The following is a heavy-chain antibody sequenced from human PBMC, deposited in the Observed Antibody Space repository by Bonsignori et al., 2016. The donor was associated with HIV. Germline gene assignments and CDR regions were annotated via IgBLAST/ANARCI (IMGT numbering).Heavy chain of an antibody. CDR2: INPSGGST. J-gene: IGHJ3*02. CDR3: ARVQEDDAFDI. Sequence: WVRQAPGQGLEWMGIINPSGGSTSYAQKFQGRVTMTRDTSTSTVYMELSSLRSEDTAVYYCARVQEDDAFDIWGQGDNGHRLL. V-gene: IGHV1-46*01.